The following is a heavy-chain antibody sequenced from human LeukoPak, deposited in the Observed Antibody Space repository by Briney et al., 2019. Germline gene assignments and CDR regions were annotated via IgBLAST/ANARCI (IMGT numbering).Heavy chain of an antibody. CDR1: GYTFTGYY. CDR3: ARGPRITMIVVVTNYYYMDV. V-gene: IGHV1-2*02. CDR2: INPNSGGT. Sequence: ASVTLSCKASGYTFTGYYMHWVRRAPGQGLEWMGWINPNSGGTNYAQKFQGRVTMTRDTPISTAYMELSRLRPDDTAVYYCARGPRITMIVVVTNYYYMDVWGKGTTVTVSS. D-gene: IGHD3-22*01. J-gene: IGHJ6*03.